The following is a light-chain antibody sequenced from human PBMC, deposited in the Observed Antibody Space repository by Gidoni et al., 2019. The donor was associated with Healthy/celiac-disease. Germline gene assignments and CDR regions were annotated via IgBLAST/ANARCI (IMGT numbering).Light chain of an antibody. CDR1: SSDVGSYNL. CDR2: EGS. Sequence: QYALTQPASVSGSPGQSITISCTGTSSDVGSYNLVSWYQQHPGKAPKLMIYEGSKRPSGVSNRFSGSKSGNTASLTISGLQAEDEADYYCCSYAGREVFGTGTKVTVL. J-gene: IGLJ1*01. V-gene: IGLV2-23*01. CDR3: CSYAGREV.